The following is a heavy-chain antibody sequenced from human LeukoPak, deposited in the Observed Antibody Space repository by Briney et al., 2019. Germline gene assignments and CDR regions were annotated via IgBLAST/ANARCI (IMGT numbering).Heavy chain of an antibody. D-gene: IGHD3-22*01. CDR1: EYTFSNYA. CDR3: ASAGGSGYRYY. J-gene: IGHJ4*02. Sequence: GGSLRLSCVASEYTFSNYAMSWVRQAPGKGLEWVSSIDSGGGSTYYADSVKGRFTISRDNSKNTLYLQMNSLRAEDTAIYYCASAGGSGYRYYWGQGTLVTVSS. CDR2: IDSGGGST. V-gene: IGHV3-23*01.